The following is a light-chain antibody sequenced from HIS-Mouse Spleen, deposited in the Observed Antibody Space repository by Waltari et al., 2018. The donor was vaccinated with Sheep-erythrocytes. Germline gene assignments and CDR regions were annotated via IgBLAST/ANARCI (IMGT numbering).Light chain of an antibody. Sequence: DIQMTQSPSSLSASVGDRVTITCRASQSISSYLNWYQHKPGKAPKLLIYAASSVQSGVPSRFSGSGSGTDFTLTISSLQPEDFATYYCQQSYSTPPLTFGGGTKVEIK. CDR2: AAS. V-gene: IGKV1-39*01. CDR1: QSISSY. CDR3: QQSYSTPPLT. J-gene: IGKJ4*01.